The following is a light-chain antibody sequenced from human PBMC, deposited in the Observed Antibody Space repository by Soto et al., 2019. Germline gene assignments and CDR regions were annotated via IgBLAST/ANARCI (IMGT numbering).Light chain of an antibody. V-gene: IGKV3-15*01. CDR2: GAS. CDR1: QSVSSN. CDR3: QQYNNWPLT. J-gene: IGKJ1*01. Sequence: EIGMTQSPATLSVSPGERATLSCMASQSVSSNLAWYQQKPGQAPRLLIYGASTRATGIPARFSGSGSGTEFTLTISSLQSEDFAIYYCQQYNNWPLTFGQGTKVEIK.